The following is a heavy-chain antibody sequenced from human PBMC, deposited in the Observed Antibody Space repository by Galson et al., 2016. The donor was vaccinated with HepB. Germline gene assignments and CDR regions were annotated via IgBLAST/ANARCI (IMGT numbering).Heavy chain of an antibody. D-gene: IGHD3-10*01. J-gene: IGHJ4*02. CDR3: AKDLVENSGIVFYFGS. V-gene: IGHV3-21*01. CDR1: GFPFSAHT. Sequence: SLRLSCAASGFPFSAHTMNWVRQAPGKGLEWVSSISGDGRFLYYADSVRGRFSISRDNAKNSLTLDLTNLRAEDSAVYYCAKDLVENSGIVFYFGSWGQRALITVS. CDR2: ISGDGRFL.